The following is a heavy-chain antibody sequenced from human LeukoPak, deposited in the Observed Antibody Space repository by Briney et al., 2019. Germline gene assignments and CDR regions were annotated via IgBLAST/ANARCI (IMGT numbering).Heavy chain of an antibody. CDR2: IGSGGNT. D-gene: IGHD3-10*01. CDR3: ARVGDNAFDI. CDR1: GFILSSYD. V-gene: IGHV3-13*04. Sequence: GGSLRLSCAASGFILSSYDMHWVRQATGKGLEWVSGIGSGGNTYYAGSVKGRFTISRESAKNSFYLQMNSLRAGDTSLYYCARVGDNAFDIWGQGTMVTFSS. J-gene: IGHJ3*02.